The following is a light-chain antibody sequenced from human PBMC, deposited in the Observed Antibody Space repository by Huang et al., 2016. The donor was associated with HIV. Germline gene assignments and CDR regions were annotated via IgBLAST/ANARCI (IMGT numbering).Light chain of an antibody. CDR1: QDISNY. J-gene: IGKJ3*01. V-gene: IGKV1-33*01. CDR3: QQYDNLPFT. Sequence: IQMTQSPSSLSASVGDRLTITCQASQDISNYLNWYQQKPGKSPKLLIYDASNLETVVPSRFSGSASGTDFTFTISSLQPEDIATYYCQQYDNLPFTFGPETKVHIK. CDR2: DAS.